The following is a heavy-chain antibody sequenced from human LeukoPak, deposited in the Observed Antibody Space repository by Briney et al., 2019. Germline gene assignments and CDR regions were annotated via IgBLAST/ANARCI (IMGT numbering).Heavy chain of an antibody. V-gene: IGHV1-2*06. Sequence: ASVKVSCKASGYTFTGYYMHWVRQAPGQGLEWMGRVNPNNGVPNYAQKFQGRVTMTRDTAISTAYMELSSLRSDDTAVYFCEREVGYSSSYYGRFDPWGQGTLVTVSS. D-gene: IGHD2-2*01. CDR3: EREVGYSSSYYGRFDP. CDR1: GYTFTGYY. J-gene: IGHJ5*02. CDR2: VNPNNGVP.